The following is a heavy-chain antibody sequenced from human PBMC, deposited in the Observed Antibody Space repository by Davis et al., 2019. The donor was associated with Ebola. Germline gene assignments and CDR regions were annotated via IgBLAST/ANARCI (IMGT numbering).Heavy chain of an antibody. CDR2: IYYSGST. D-gene: IGHD6-13*01. V-gene: IGHV4-61*08. Sequence: MPSETLSLTCTVSGGSVSSGGHYWSWIRQPPGKGLEWIAYIYYSGSTHYNPSLKSRATISVDKSKNQFSLKLSSVTAADTAVYYCAKEIAAADGWFDPWGQGTLVTVSS. CDR1: GGSVSSGGHY. J-gene: IGHJ5*02. CDR3: AKEIAAADGWFDP.